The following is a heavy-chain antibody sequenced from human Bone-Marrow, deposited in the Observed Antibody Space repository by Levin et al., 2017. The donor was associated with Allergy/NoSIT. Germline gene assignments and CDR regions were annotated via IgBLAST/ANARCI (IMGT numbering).Heavy chain of an antibody. CDR2: VFISGNT. V-gene: IGHV4-4*07. D-gene: IGHD5-24*01. CDR3: ATGDRELDH. J-gene: IGHJ4*02. CDR1: GAPISDFY. Sequence: RSSETLSLTCTISGAPISDFYWSWIRQPAGKRLEWIGRVFISGNTNYNPSFKSRVTMSVDRSKDQFSLKMTSVTAADTAVYYCATGDRELDHWGQGALVIVSS.